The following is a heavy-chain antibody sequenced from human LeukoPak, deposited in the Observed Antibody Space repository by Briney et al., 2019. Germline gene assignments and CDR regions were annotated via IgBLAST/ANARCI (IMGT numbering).Heavy chain of an antibody. CDR3: ISSGYYYFDAFDI. CDR1: GFTFSGSA. Sequence: PGGSLRLSCAASGFTFSGSAMHWVRQASGKGLEGVGRIRSKANSYATAYAASVKGRFTISRDDSKNTAYLQMNSLKIEDTAVYYCISSGYYYFDAFDIWGQGTMVTVSS. J-gene: IGHJ3*02. V-gene: IGHV3-73*01. D-gene: IGHD3-22*01. CDR2: IRSKANSYAT.